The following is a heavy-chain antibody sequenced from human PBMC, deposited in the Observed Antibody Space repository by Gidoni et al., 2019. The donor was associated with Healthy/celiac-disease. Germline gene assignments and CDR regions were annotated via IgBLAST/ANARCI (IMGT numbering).Heavy chain of an antibody. J-gene: IGHJ4*02. CDR3: ARVLPHMGAAAGDY. CDR2: INSDGSST. CDR1: GFPSSSYW. D-gene: IGHD6-13*01. V-gene: IGHV3-74*01. Sequence: EVQLVESGGGLVQPGGSLRLSCAASGFPSSSYWMHWVRQAPGKGLVWVSRINSDGSSTSYADSMKGRFTISRDNAKNTLYLQMNSLRAEDTAVYYCARVLPHMGAAAGDYWGQGTLVTVSS.